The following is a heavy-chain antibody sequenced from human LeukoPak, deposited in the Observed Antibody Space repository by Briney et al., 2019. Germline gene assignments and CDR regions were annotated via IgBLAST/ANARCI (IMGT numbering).Heavy chain of an antibody. V-gene: IGHV4-59*08. J-gene: IGHJ4*02. CDR3: ARHSYRGSGSYDY. CDR2: IYYSGST. CDR1: GGSISSYY. D-gene: IGHD3-10*01. Sequence: SETLSLTCTVSGGSISSYYWSWIRQPPGKGLEWIGYIYYSGSTDYNPSLKSRVTISVDTSKNQFSLKLSSVTAADTAVYYCARHSYRGSGSYDYWGQGTLVTVSS.